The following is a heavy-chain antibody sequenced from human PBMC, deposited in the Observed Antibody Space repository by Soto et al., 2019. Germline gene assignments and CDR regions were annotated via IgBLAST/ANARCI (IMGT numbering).Heavy chain of an antibody. Sequence: QVQLVQSGAEVKKPGSSVKVSCKASGGTFSSYAISWVRQAPGQGLEWMGGIMPIFGTANYAQKFQGRVTITADESTSTAYMELSSLRSEDTAVYYCARETAITIFGVVKGWFDPWGQGTLVTVSS. J-gene: IGHJ5*02. CDR1: GGTFSSYA. CDR3: ARETAITIFGVVKGWFDP. CDR2: IMPIFGTA. D-gene: IGHD3-3*01. V-gene: IGHV1-69*12.